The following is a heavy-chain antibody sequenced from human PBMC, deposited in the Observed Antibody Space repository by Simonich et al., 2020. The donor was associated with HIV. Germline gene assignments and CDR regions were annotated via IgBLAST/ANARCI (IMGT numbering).Heavy chain of an antibody. CDR2: INHSGST. V-gene: IGHV4-34*01. D-gene: IGHD6-13*01. J-gene: IGHJ1*01. CDR3: ARLTAGGLGEYFQH. Sequence: QVQLQQWGAGLLKPSETLSLTCAVDGGSFSGYYWSWIRQPPGQGLEWIGEINHSGSTNYNPSLKSRVTRAVATSKNQFSLELSSVTAADTAVDYCARLTAGGLGEYFQHWGQGTLVTVSS. CDR1: GGSFSGYY.